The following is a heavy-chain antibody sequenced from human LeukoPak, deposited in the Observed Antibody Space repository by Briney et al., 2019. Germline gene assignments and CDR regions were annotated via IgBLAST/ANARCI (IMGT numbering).Heavy chain of an antibody. CDR3: AKDGGLWVSAHWGDS. V-gene: IGHV3-23*01. CDR2: ITTGDGNT. Sequence: PGGSLRLSCTASGFTFSSYTMTWVRQAPGKGLKWVSTITTGDGNTYYADSVKGRFTVSRDDSKNTLYLQMNSLRAEVTAVYYCAKDGGLWVSAHWGDSWGRGTLVTVSS. CDR1: GFTFSSYT. D-gene: IGHD7-27*01. J-gene: IGHJ4*02.